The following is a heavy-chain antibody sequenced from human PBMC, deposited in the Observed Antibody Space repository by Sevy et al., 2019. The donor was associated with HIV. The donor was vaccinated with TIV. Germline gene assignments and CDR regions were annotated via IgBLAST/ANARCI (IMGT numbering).Heavy chain of an antibody. CDR2: INPKSGGT. D-gene: IGHD5-18*01. Sequence: ASVKVSCKASGYTFTGYYMHWVRQAPGQGLEWMGWINPKSGGTNYAQKFQGRVTMTRDTSISTAYMELSRLGSADTAVYYCARGATAMVHLDYWGQGTLVTVSS. CDR3: ARGATAMVHLDY. J-gene: IGHJ4*02. CDR1: GYTFTGYY. V-gene: IGHV1-2*02.